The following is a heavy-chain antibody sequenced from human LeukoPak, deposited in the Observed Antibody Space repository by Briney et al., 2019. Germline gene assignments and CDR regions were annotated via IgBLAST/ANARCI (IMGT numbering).Heavy chain of an antibody. J-gene: IGHJ4*02. V-gene: IGHV4-61*02. D-gene: IGHD3-22*01. Sequence: PSQTLSLTCTVSGGSISSGSYYWNWIRQPAGKGLEWIGRIYASGITNYHPSLKSRVAISVDTSKSQFSLRLSSVTAADTAVYYCASGADSSNYFLYYWGQGILVTVSS. CDR3: ASGADSSNYFLYY. CDR2: IYASGIT. CDR1: GGSISSGSYY.